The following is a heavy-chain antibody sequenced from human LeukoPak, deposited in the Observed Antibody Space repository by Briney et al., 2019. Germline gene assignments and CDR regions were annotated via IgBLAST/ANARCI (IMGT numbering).Heavy chain of an antibody. CDR2: IIPIFGTA. CDR1: GGTFSSYA. J-gene: IGHJ4*02. V-gene: IGHV1-69*06. Sequence: GASVKVSCKASGGTFSSYAISWVRQAPGQGLEWMGGIIPIFGTANYAQKFQGRVTITADKSTSTAYMELSSLRSEDTAVYYCAREADSSGWSIHDLTHFDYWGQGTLVTVSS. D-gene: IGHD6-19*01. CDR3: AREADSSGWSIHDLTHFDY.